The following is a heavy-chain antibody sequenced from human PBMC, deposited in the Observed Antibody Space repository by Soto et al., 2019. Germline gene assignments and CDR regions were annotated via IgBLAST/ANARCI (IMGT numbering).Heavy chain of an antibody. Sequence: PGGSLRLSCAASGFTFSSYSMNWVRQAPGKGLEWVSSISSSSSYIYYADSVKGRFTISRDNAKNSLYLQMNSLRAEDTAVYYCAIIRLGYDSFDIWGQGTMVTVSS. J-gene: IGHJ3*02. V-gene: IGHV3-21*01. D-gene: IGHD2-15*01. CDR3: AIIRLGYDSFDI. CDR2: ISSSSSYI. CDR1: GFTFSSYS.